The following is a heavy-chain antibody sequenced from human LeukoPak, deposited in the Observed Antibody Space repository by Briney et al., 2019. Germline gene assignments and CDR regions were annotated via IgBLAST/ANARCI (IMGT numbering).Heavy chain of an antibody. V-gene: IGHV4-59*01. D-gene: IGHD6-25*01. Sequence: SETLSLTCTVSGGSISSYYWSWIRQPPGKGLEWIGYIYYSGSTNYNPSLKSRVTISVDTSKNQFSLKLSSVTAADTAVYYCARWGSSGSGIDYWGQGTLVTVSS. CDR3: ARWGSSGSGIDY. CDR1: GGSISSYY. J-gene: IGHJ4*02. CDR2: IYYSGST.